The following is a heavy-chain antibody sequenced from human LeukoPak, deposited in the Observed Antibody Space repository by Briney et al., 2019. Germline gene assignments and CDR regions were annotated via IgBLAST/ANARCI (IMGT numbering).Heavy chain of an antibody. CDR2: IIPIFGIA. D-gene: IGHD2-2*02. J-gene: IGHJ5*02. CDR1: GGTFISYA. V-gene: IGHV1-69*10. CDR3: ARGYCSSTSCYNFRFDP. Sequence: SVKVSCKASGGTFISYAISWVRQAPGQGLEWMGGIIPIFGIANYAQKFQGRVTITADKSTSTAYMELSSLRSEDTAVYYCARGYCSSTSCYNFRFDPWGQGTLVTVSS.